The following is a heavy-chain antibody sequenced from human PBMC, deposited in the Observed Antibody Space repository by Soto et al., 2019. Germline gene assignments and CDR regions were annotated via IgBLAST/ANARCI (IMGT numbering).Heavy chain of an antibody. D-gene: IGHD3-9*01. V-gene: IGHV3-23*01. J-gene: IGHJ6*02. CDR2: ISGSGGST. CDR1: GFTFSSYA. CDR3: AKDPQERYFDLKYGMDV. Sequence: GGSLRLSCAASGFTFSSYAMSWVRQAPGKGLEWVSAISGSGGSTYYADSVKGRFTISRDNSKNTLYLQMNSLRAEDTAVYYCAKDPQERYFDLKYGMDVWGQGTTVTVSS.